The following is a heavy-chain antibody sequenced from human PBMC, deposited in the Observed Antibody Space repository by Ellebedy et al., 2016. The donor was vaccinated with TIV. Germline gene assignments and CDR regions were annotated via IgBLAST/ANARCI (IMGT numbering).Heavy chain of an antibody. CDR1: GFTLSLSW. D-gene: IGHD3-10*01. CDR3: VALTMANGGDY. V-gene: IGHV3-74*01. Sequence: PGGSLRLSCAASGFTLSLSWTHWVRQVPGKGLEWVSHINNEGTSTTYADSVKGRFTISRKTAKNRVYLQMNSLRVDDSAGYDCVALTMANGGDYWGPGTLVSVSS. J-gene: IGHJ4*02. CDR2: INNEGTST.